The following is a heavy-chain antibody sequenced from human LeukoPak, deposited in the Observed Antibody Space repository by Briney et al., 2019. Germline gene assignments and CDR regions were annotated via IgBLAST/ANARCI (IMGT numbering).Heavy chain of an antibody. CDR3: ARDRGYTSDY. CDR2: ISYDGSDK. V-gene: IGHV3-30*03. D-gene: IGHD2-2*02. Sequence: GGSLRLSCAASGFTFSTYDMHWVRQAPGKGLEWVAIISYDGSDKYYADSVKGRFTISRDNSKNTLYLQMNSLRADDTAVYYCARDRGYTSDYWGQGTLVTVSS. J-gene: IGHJ4*02. CDR1: GFTFSTYD.